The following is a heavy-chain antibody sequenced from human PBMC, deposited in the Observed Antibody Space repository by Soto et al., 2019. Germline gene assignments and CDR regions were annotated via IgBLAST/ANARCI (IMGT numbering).Heavy chain of an antibody. J-gene: IGHJ4*02. V-gene: IGHV1-3*01. CDR2: INAGNGNT. D-gene: IGHD3-22*01. CDR3: ARDPDYYDSSGYPADY. Sequence: ASVKVSCKASGYTFTSYDINWVRQATGQGLEWMGWINAGNGNTKYSQKFQGRVTITRDTSASTAYMELSSLRSEDTAVYYCARDPDYYDSSGYPADYWGQGTLVTVSS. CDR1: GYTFTSYD.